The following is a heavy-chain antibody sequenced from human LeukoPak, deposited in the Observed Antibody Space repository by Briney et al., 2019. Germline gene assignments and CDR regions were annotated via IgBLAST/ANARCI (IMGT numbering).Heavy chain of an antibody. Sequence: SETLSLTCTVSGGSISSYYWGWIRQPPGKGLEWIGYIYYSGSTNYNPSLKSRVTISVDTSKNQFSLKLSSVTAADTAVYYCARTMIVVGGFDYWGQGTLVTVSS. CDR3: ARTMIVVGGFDY. CDR2: IYYSGST. J-gene: IGHJ4*02. D-gene: IGHD3-22*01. V-gene: IGHV4-59*01. CDR1: GGSISSYY.